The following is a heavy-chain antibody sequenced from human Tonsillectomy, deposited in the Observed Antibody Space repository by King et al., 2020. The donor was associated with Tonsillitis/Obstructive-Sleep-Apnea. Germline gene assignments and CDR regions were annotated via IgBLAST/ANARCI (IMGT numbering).Heavy chain of an antibody. CDR3: ARALTFGGGRRGFNWFDP. D-gene: IGHD3-3*01. CDR2: INPSGGIT. CDR1: GYTFITYY. J-gene: IGHJ5*02. V-gene: IGHV1-46*01. Sequence: VQLVESGAEVKKPGASVKVSCKASGYTFITYYIHWVRQAPGQGLEWMGIINPSGGITTYAQKFQDRVTMTRDTSTSTVYMELSSLRSEDTAVYYCARALTFGGGRRGFNWFDPWGQGTLVTVSS.